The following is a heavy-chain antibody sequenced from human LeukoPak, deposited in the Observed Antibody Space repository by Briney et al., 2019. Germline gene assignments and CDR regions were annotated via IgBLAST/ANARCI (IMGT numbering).Heavy chain of an antibody. CDR3: ARKDGDY. Sequence: KPSETLSLTCTVSGGSISSYYWTWIRQPPGKGLEWIGYIYYSGSTNYNPSLKSRVTISVDTSKKHFSLKLTSVTAADTAMYYCARKDGDYWGRGTLVTVSS. J-gene: IGHJ4*02. CDR1: GGSISSYY. CDR2: IYYSGST. V-gene: IGHV4-59*12.